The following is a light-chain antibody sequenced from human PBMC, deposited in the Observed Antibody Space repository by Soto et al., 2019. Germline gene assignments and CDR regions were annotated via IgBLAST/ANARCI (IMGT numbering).Light chain of an antibody. J-gene: IGLJ2*01. CDR2: EGS. Sequence: QSVLTQPASVSGSRGQSITISCTGTSSDVGTYNLVSWHQHHPGKAPKLIIYEGSKRPSGVSNRFSGSKSGNTASLTISGLQAEDEAVYYCCSFAVGSTLVFGGGTKLTVL. CDR3: CSFAVGSTLV. V-gene: IGLV2-23*01. CDR1: SSDVGTYNL.